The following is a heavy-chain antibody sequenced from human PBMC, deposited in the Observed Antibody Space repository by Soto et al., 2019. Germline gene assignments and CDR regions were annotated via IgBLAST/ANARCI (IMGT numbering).Heavy chain of an antibody. D-gene: IGHD1-26*01. Sequence: SETLSLTCTVSGGSISSGDYYWSWIRQPPGKGLEWIGYIYYSGSTYYNPSLKSRVTISVDTSKNQFSLKLSSVTAADTAVYYCARRGSGSYYDYWGQGTLVTVSS. J-gene: IGHJ4*02. CDR2: IYYSGST. V-gene: IGHV4-30-4*01. CDR3: ARRGSGSYYDY. CDR1: GGSISSGDYY.